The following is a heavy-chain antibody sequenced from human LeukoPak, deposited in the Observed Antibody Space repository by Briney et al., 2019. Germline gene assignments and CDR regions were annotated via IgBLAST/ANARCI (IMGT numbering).Heavy chain of an antibody. CDR2: IYYSGST. V-gene: IGHV4-39*01. J-gene: IGHJ5*02. D-gene: IGHD2-2*01. CDR1: GGSISSSSYY. Sequence: SETLSLTCTVSGGSISSSSYYWGWIRQPPGKGLEWIGSIYYSGSTYYNPSLKSRVTISVDTSKNQFSLKLSSVTAADTAVYYCARPHCSSTSCHVNWFDPWGQGTLVTVSS. CDR3: ARPHCSSTSCHVNWFDP.